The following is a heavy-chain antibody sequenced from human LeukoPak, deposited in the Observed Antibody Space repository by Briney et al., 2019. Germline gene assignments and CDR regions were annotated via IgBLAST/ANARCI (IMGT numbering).Heavy chain of an antibody. D-gene: IGHD5-18*01. J-gene: IGHJ4*02. Sequence: GGSLRLSCAASGFTFSRYWISWVRQTPERGLEWVALISYGGSPRYYADFVKGRFTISRDDSRNTVYLQMNSLRGDDTALYFCATAGGYSYGSRFDRWGQGTLVTVSS. CDR3: ATAGGYSYGSRFDR. CDR1: GFTFSRYW. CDR2: ISYGGSPR. V-gene: IGHV3-30*03.